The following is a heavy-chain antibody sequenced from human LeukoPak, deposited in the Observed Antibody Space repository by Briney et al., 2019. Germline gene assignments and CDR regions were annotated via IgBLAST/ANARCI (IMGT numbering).Heavy chain of an antibody. CDR3: ARGLPMVRYYYYYMDV. D-gene: IGHD3-10*01. CDR1: GGSISSSSYY. CDR2: IYYTGST. Sequence: PSETLSLTCTVSGGSISSSSYYWDWIRQPPGKGLEWIGSIYYTGSTFYNPSLKSRVTISVDTSKNQFSLKLSSVTAADTAVYYCARGLPMVRYYYYYMDVWGKGTTVTVSS. V-gene: IGHV4-39*07. J-gene: IGHJ6*03.